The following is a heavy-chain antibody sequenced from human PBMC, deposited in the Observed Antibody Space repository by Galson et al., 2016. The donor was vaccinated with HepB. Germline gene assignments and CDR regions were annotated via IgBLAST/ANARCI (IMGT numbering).Heavy chain of an antibody. J-gene: IGHJ6*02. CDR2: INSDGSTT. CDR1: GLIFSPYW. D-gene: IGHD3-10*01. CDR3: ALEKIYVGSLDV. Sequence: SLRLSCAASGLIFSPYWMHWVRQAPGKGLMWLSHINSDGSTTGYADSVRGRFSISRDNATNTLYLHMNSVRAEDTAVYCCALEKIYVGSLDVWGQGTTVTVSS. V-gene: IGHV3-74*01.